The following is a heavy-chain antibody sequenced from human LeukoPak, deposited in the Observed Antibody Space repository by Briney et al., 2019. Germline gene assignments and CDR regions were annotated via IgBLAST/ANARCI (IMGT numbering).Heavy chain of an antibody. V-gene: IGHV3-7*01. J-gene: IGHJ4*02. CDR2: IKQDGSEK. Sequence: GGSLRLSCAASGFTFSSYWMSWVRQAPGKGLEWVANIKQDGSEKYYVGSVKGRFTISRDNAKNSLYLQMNSLRAEDTAVYYCARDLQYYDFWSGAHHPYYFDYWGQGTLVTVSS. CDR1: GFTFSSYW. D-gene: IGHD3-3*01. CDR3: ARDLQYYDFWSGAHHPYYFDY.